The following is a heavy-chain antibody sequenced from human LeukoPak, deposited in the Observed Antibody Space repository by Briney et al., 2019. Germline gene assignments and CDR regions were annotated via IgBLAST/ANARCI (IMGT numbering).Heavy chain of an antibody. V-gene: IGHV4-59*12. J-gene: IGHJ4*02. CDR1: GGSISGYY. CDR3: ARITSYYYDSSGYQLMDY. Sequence: SETLSLTCTVFGGSISGYYWSWIRQSPGKGLEWIGYIYYSGRTNYNPSLKSRVSISVDTSKNQFSLKLNSVTAADTAVYYCARITSYYYDSSGYQLMDYWGQGTLVTVSS. CDR2: IYYSGRT. D-gene: IGHD3-22*01.